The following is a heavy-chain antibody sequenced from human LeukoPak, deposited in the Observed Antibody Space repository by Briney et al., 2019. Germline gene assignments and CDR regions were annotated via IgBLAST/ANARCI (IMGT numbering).Heavy chain of an antibody. CDR3: ARAGCSGSSCSYYYGMDV. V-gene: IGHV4-59*01. Sequence: SETLSLTCTVSGGSISGYSWSWIRQPPGKGLDWIGHLYYSGSTSYNPSLKSRVTISLDTSKNQFSLKLSSVTAADTAVYYCARAGCSGSSCSYYYGMDVWGQGTTVTVSS. D-gene: IGHD2-15*01. CDR1: GGSISGYS. CDR2: LYYSGST. J-gene: IGHJ6*02.